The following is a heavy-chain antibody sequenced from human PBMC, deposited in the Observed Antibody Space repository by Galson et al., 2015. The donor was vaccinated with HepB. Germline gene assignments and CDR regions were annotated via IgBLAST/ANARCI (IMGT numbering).Heavy chain of an antibody. CDR3: ARDLMPQPGLVGIDY. CDR1: GFTFSSYG. CDR2: IWYDGSNK. D-gene: IGHD2-8*01. Sequence: SLRLSCAASGFTFSSYGMHWVRQAPGKGLEWVAVIWYDGSNKYYADSVKGRFTISRDNSKNTLYLQMNSLRAEDTAVYYCARDLMPQPGLVGIDYWGQGTLVTVSS. J-gene: IGHJ4*02. V-gene: IGHV3-33*01.